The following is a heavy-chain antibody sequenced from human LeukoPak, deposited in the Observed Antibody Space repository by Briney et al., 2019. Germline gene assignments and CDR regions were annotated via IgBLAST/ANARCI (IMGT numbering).Heavy chain of an antibody. D-gene: IGHD4-17*01. J-gene: IGHJ4*02. CDR3: ARDSYGDYVDDY. CDR2: IYYSGST. CDR1: GGSISSYY. Sequence: SETLSLTCTVSGGSISSYYWSWIRQPPGKGLEWIGSIYYSGSTYYNPSLKSRVTISVDTSKNQFSLKLSSVTAADTAVYYCARDSYGDYVDDYWGQGTLVTVSS. V-gene: IGHV4-59*05.